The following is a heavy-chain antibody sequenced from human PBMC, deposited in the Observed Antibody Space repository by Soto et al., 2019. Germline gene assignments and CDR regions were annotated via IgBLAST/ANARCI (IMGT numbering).Heavy chain of an antibody. V-gene: IGHV1-46*01. CDR3: ARDVRTITTRLDL. CDR1: GYTFTSYY. D-gene: IGHD4-4*01. CDR2: INPSGGST. J-gene: IGHJ2*01. Sequence: GASVKVSCKASGYTFTSYYMHWVRQAPGQGLEWMGIINPSGGSTSYAQKFQDRFTISRDNSKNMLYLQMNSLRTDDTAVYYCARDVRTITTRLDLWGRGTLVTVSS.